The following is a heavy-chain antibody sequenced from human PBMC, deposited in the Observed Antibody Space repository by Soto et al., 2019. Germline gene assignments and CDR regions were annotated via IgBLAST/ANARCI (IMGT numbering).Heavy chain of an antibody. CDR1: GYTFTNFG. V-gene: IGHV1-18*01. CDR3: AGGGTPIDY. D-gene: IGHD3-16*01. Sequence: QVQLVQSGAEVKKPGASVKVSCKASGYTFTNFGISWVRQAPGQGLEWMGWISAYNGNTNYAQNFQGRVTMPTDTSTSPGYMELRSLRSDDTDVYYCAGGGTPIDYWGQGTLVTVSS. J-gene: IGHJ4*02. CDR2: ISAYNGNT.